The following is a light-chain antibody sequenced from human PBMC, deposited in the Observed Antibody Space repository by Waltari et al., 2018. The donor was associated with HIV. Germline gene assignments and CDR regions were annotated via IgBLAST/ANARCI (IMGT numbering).Light chain of an antibody. CDR2: EVS. CDR3: ISYISSSSPV. CDR1: SFDIYGYNF. V-gene: IGLV2-14*01. Sequence: QSALTPPASVSGSPGQSITLSCTGTSFDIYGYNFVSWFQHHPGKAPKVIIYEVSNRPSGVSDRFSGSKSGNTASLTISGLQPEDEAEYFCISYISSSSPVFGGGTKLTVL. J-gene: IGLJ3*02.